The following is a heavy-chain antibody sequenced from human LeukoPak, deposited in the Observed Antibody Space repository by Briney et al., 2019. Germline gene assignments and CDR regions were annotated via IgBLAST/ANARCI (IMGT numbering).Heavy chain of an antibody. J-gene: IGHJ3*01. D-gene: IGHD5-24*01. V-gene: IGHV1-46*01. CDR2: IDPDGGNT. Sequence: GASVKVSCKASGYTFTNYDIHWVRQAPGQVLEWMGLIDPDGGNTNYAQNFQGRVTLTRDTSTSTLYMELSSLRSEDTAIYYCARIRDGYNDAYDLWGQGTVVTVPS. CDR1: GYTFTNYD. CDR3: ARIRDGYNDAYDL.